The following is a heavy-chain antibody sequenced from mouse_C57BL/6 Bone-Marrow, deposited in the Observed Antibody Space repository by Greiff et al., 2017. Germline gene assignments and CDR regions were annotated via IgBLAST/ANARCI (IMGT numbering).Heavy chain of an antibody. Sequence: VMLVESGPGLVAPSQSLSITCTVSGFSLTSYGVDWVRQSPGKGLEWLGVIWGVGSTNYNSALKSRLSISKDNSKSQVFLKMNSLQTDDTAMYYCASRGYDYDGAMDYWGQGTSVTVSS. J-gene: IGHJ4*01. V-gene: IGHV2-6*01. CDR2: IWGVGST. D-gene: IGHD2-4*01. CDR3: ASRGYDYDGAMDY. CDR1: GFSLTSYG.